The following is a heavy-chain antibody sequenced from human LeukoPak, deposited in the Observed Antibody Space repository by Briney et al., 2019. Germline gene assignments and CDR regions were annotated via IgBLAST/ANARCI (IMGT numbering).Heavy chain of an antibody. CDR2: ISGSGGST. CDR1: GFTFSSYA. D-gene: IGHD6-13*01. V-gene: IGHV3-23*01. CDR3: AKDLFRRSSSWAFDI. Sequence: GGSLRLPCAASGFTFSSYAMSWVRQAPGKGLEWVSAISGSGGSTYYADSVKGRFTISRDNSKNTLYLQMNSLRAEDTAVYYCAKDLFRRSSSWAFDIWGQGTMVTVSS. J-gene: IGHJ3*02.